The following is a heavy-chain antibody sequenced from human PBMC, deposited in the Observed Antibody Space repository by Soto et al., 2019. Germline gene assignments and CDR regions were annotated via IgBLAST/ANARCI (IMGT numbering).Heavy chain of an antibody. Sequence: PGGSLRLSCVASGFNFDNYGMSWVRQAPGEGLEWVSAIKNDGTSTYYAASVEARFTISRDNSKNTLYLQLNSLRAEDTAVYYCAQLGLMTFSHKHYFNHWGRGTLVTVSS. CDR2: IKNDGTST. V-gene: IGHV3-23*01. D-gene: IGHD3-16*01. J-gene: IGHJ4*02. CDR3: AQLGLMTFSHKHYFNH. CDR1: GFNFDNYG.